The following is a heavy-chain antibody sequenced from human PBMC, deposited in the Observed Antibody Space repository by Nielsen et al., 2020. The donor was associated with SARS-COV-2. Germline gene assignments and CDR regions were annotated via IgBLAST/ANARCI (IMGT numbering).Heavy chain of an antibody. CDR3: ARLGAVAGTI. CDR1: GYNFDHYW. CDR2: IDPSDPST. J-gene: IGHJ4*02. V-gene: IGHV5-10-1*01. Sequence: GESLKISCRGSGYNFDHYWISWVRQRPGKGLEWMGNIDPSDPSTNYSPSFQGHVTISADRSTSTAYLQWRSLEVTDTAMYFCARLGAVAGTIWGQGTLVTVSS. D-gene: IGHD6-19*01.